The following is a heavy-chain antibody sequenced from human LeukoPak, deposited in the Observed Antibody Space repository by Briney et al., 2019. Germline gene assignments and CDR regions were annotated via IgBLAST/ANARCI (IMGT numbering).Heavy chain of an antibody. V-gene: IGHV5-51*01. CDR3: ARQYCSGGSCYRGPFDN. J-gene: IGHJ4*02. CDR2: IYPGDSDT. CDR1: GYSFTSYW. Sequence: GESLKISCKGSGYSFTSYWIGWVRQMPGKGLEWMGVIYPGDSDTRYSPSFQGQVTISADKSISTAYLQWSSLKASDTAMYYCARQYCSGGSCYRGPFDNWGQGTLVTVSA. D-gene: IGHD2-15*01.